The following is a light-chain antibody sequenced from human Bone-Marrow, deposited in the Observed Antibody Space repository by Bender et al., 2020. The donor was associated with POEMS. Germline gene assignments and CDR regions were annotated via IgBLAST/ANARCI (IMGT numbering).Light chain of an antibody. J-gene: IGLJ1*01. V-gene: IGLV2-23*01. CDR1: SSDVGGFNL. CDR3: CSFAGSSTFYV. Sequence: QSALTQPASVSGSLGQSITIYCTGTSSDVGGFNLVSWYQRHPGKAPKLLIYEDYKRPSGISIRFSGSKSGNTASLTISGLQAEDGADYYCCSFAGSSTFYVFGTGTKVTVL. CDR2: EDY.